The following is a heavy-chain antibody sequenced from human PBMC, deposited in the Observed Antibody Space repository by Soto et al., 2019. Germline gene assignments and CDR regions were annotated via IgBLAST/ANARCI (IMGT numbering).Heavy chain of an antibody. V-gene: IGHV3-7*01. Sequence: PGGFLRLSCAASGFTFSSSWMSWVRQAPGKWLEWVANIKQDGSEKYYVDSVKGRFTISRDNAKNSLYLQMNSLRAEDTAVYYCARDMITFGGVIVPTNYYMDVWGKGT. CDR3: ARDMITFGGVIVPTNYYMDV. CDR2: IKQDGSEK. CDR1: GFTFSSSW. J-gene: IGHJ6*03. D-gene: IGHD3-16*02.